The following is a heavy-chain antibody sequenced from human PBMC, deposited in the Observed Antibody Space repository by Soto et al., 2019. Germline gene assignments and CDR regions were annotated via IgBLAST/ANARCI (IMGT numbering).Heavy chain of an antibody. Sequence: PSETLSLTFAVYGGSLSGYYWSWIRQPPGKGLEWIGEINLSGSTNYNPSLKSRVTISVDTSKNQFSLKLSSVTAADTAVYYCARVHDFWSGYYTFDYWGQGALVTVSS. J-gene: IGHJ4*02. CDR2: INLSGST. CDR1: GGSLSGYY. V-gene: IGHV4-34*01. D-gene: IGHD3-3*01. CDR3: ARVHDFWSGYYTFDY.